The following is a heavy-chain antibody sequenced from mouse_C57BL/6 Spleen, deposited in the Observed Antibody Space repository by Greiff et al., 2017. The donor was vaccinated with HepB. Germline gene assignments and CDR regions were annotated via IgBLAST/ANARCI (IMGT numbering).Heavy chain of an antibody. J-gene: IGHJ4*01. CDR2: IDPANGNT. CDR1: GFNIKNTY. V-gene: IGHV14-3*01. Sequence: VHVKQSVAELVRPGASVKLSCTASGFNIKNTYMHWVKQRPEQGLEWIGRIDPANGNTKYAPKFQGKATITADTSSNTSYLQLSSLTSEDTAIYYCARDYYGSSSYYYAMDYWGQGTSVTVSS. D-gene: IGHD1-1*01. CDR3: ARDYYGSSSYYYAMDY.